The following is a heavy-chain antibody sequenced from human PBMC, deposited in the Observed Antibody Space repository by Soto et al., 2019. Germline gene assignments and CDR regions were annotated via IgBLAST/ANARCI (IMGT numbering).Heavy chain of an antibody. Sequence: GGSLRLSCAASGFTFSSYGMHWVRQAPGKGLEWVAVIWYDGSNKYYADSVKGRFTISRDNSKNTLYLQMNSLRAEDTAVYYCARERCCSSTSCSQGAYYYGMDVWGQGTTVTVSS. D-gene: IGHD2-2*01. J-gene: IGHJ6*02. V-gene: IGHV3-33*01. CDR3: ARERCCSSTSCSQGAYYYGMDV. CDR2: IWYDGSNK. CDR1: GFTFSSYG.